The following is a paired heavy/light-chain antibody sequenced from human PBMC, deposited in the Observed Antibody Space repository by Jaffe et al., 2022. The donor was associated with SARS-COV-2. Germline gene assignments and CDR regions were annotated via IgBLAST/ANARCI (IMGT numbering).Heavy chain of an antibody. D-gene: IGHD6-19*01. CDR2: IWFDGSNE. Sequence: QVQLVESGGDVVQPGRSLRLSCAASGFIFSGFGMHWVRQAPGRGLEWVAGIWFDGSNEQYVESVKGRFTISRDDSKNTLYLQMNSLRGDDTALYFCARAGGWLAPRNGAFDVWGQGTMVTVSS. CDR3: ARAGGWLAPRNGAFDV. J-gene: IGHJ3*01. CDR1: GFIFSGFG. V-gene: IGHV3-33*01.
Light chain of an antibody. CDR2: GAS. Sequence: EIVLTQSPGTLSLSPGERATLSCRASQSVDSNFLAWYQQKPGQAPRLLIYGASSRATGIPDRFSGSGSGTDFTLTISRLEPEDFAVYFCHQYGRSPVTLGQGTRLDIK. CDR3: HQYGRSPVT. CDR1: QSVDSNF. V-gene: IGKV3-20*01. J-gene: IGKJ5*01.